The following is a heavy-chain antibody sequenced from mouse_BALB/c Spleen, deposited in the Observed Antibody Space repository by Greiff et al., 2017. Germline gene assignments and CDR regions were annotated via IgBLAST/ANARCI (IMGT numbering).Heavy chain of an antibody. CDR2: ISSGGSYT. CDR1: GFTFSSYG. V-gene: IGHV5-6*02. J-gene: IGHJ4*01. Sequence: DVMLVESGGDLVKPGGSLKLSCAASGFTFSSYGMSWVRQTPDKRLEWVATISSGGSYTYYPDSVKGRVTISRDTATNTLYLQMSSLTSEDTAMYYCARGDGNYGTGAMDYWGQGTSVTVSS. CDR3: ARGDGNYGTGAMDY. D-gene: IGHD2-1*01.